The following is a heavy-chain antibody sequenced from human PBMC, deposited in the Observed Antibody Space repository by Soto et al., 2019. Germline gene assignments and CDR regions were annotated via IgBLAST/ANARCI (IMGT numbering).Heavy chain of an antibody. J-gene: IGHJ6*02. Sequence: GGSLRLSCVASGFTFSSYAMSWVRQAPGKGLEWVSAISGSGGSTYYADSVKGRFTISRDNSKNTLYLQMNSLRAEDTAVYYCAKALYDSSGSNNYYYYGMDVWGQGTTVTVSS. CDR2: ISGSGGST. CDR1: GFTFSSYA. D-gene: IGHD3-22*01. V-gene: IGHV3-23*01. CDR3: AKALYDSSGSNNYYYYGMDV.